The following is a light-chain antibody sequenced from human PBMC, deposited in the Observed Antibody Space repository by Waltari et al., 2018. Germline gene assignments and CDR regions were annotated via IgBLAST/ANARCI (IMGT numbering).Light chain of an antibody. CDR3: QQSYSMSLT. V-gene: IGKV1-39*01. CDR1: QSISTT. CDR2: DAS. Sequence: DNQMTQYPSSLSASVGDRVTTTSRASQSISTTLNWYPQKQGRDPRFLSYDASTLQNGVPSRFSGSGSVTDFTLTITSLQPDDFATYFCQQSYSMSLTFGGGTKVEMK. J-gene: IGKJ4*01.